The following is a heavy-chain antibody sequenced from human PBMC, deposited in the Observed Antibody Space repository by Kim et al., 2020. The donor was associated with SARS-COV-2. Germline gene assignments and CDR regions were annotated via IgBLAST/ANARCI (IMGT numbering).Heavy chain of an antibody. CDR3: ARGRYSSSLKGRYYYYMDV. CDR1: GGSFSCYY. D-gene: IGHD6-13*01. V-gene: IGHV4-34*01. CDR2: INHSGST. Sequence: SETLSLTCAVYGGSFSCYYWSWIRQPPGKGLEWIGEINHSGSTNYNPSLKSRVTISVDTSKNQFSLKLSSVTAADTAVYYCARGRYSSSLKGRYYYYMDVWGKGTTVTVSS. J-gene: IGHJ6*03.